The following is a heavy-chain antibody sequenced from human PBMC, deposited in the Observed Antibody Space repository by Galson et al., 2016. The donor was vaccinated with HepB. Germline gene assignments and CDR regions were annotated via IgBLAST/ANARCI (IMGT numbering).Heavy chain of an antibody. CDR2: ILYDGSNK. J-gene: IGHJ4*02. D-gene: IGHD2-21*02. V-gene: IGHV3-30*18. CDR1: GFTFSSYG. CDR3: ANEGSNGDWCFDY. Sequence: SLRLSCAASGFTFSSYGMHWVRQAPGKGLEWVAVILYDGSNKYYADSVKGRFTISRDNSKNTLYLQMNNLRVEDTALYYCANEGSNGDWCFDYWGQGTLVTVSS.